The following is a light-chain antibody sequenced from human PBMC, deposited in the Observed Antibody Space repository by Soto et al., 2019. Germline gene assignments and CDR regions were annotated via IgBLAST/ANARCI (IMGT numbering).Light chain of an antibody. J-gene: IGLJ3*02. CDR2: GNS. Sequence: QSVLTQPPSVSGDPGQRVTISCTGSSSNIGAGYDVHWYQQLPGTAPKLLIYGNSNRPSGVPDRLSGSKSGTSASLAIAGLQAEDEADYYCQSYDSSLSGWVFGGGTKLTVL. V-gene: IGLV1-40*01. CDR1: SSNIGAGYD. CDR3: QSYDSSLSGWV.